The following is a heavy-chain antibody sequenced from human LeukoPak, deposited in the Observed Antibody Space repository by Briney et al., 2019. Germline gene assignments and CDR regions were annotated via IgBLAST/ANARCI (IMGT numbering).Heavy chain of an antibody. CDR2: ISGSGGST. Sequence: GGSLRLSCAASGFTFSNAWMSWVRQAPGKGLEWVSAISGSGGSTYYADSVKGRFTISRDNSKKTLYLQMNSLRAEDTAVYYCAKDCGGDCYSRKYFQHWGQGTLVTVSS. CDR1: GFTFSNAW. J-gene: IGHJ1*01. D-gene: IGHD2-21*01. V-gene: IGHV3-23*01. CDR3: AKDCGGDCYSRKYFQH.